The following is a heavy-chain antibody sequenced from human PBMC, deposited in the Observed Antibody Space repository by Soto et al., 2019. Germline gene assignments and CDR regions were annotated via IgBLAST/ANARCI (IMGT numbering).Heavy chain of an antibody. CDR1: GFTFSSYD. CDR2: IGTAGDT. Sequence: GGSLRLSCAASGFTFSSYDMHWVRQATGKGLEWVSAIGTAGDTYYPGSVKGRFTISRENAKNSLYLQMNSLRAGDAAVYYCARGSSNVRAGWFDLWGQGTLVTVSS. D-gene: IGHD4-4*01. V-gene: IGHV3-13*01. J-gene: IGHJ5*02. CDR3: ARGSSNVRAGWFDL.